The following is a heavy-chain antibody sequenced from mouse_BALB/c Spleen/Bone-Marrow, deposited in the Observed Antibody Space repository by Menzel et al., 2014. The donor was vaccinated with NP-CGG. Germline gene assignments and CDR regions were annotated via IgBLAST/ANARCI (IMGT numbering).Heavy chain of an antibody. Sequence: QVQLRQSGAELARPGASVKMSCKASGYTFTSYTIHWVKQRPGQGLEWIGYINPSSDYTNYNQKFKDQATLTADKSSSTAYMQLSSLTSEDSAVYYCAREGFRAWFVYWGQGTLVTVSA. CDR2: INPSSDYT. J-gene: IGHJ3*01. CDR1: GYTFTSYT. V-gene: IGHV1-4*01. CDR3: AREGFRAWFVY.